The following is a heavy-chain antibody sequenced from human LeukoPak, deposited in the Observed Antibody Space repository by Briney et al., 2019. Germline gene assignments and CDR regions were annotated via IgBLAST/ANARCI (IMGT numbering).Heavy chain of an antibody. J-gene: IGHJ4*02. D-gene: IGHD1-26*01. CDR1: GLAFSAYK. CDR3: ARRSSGSPPYYFDY. V-gene: IGHV3-74*01. Sequence: GGSLRLSCAASGLAFSAYKMHWVRQAPGKGLVWVSRINSDGSTTNYADSVKGRFTISRDNAKNTLDLQMNSLRAEDTAVYYCARRSSGSPPYYFDYWGQGTLVTVSS. CDR2: INSDGSTT.